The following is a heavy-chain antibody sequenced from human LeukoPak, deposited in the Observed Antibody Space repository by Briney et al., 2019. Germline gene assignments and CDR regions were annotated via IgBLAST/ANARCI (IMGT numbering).Heavy chain of an antibody. CDR3: ASPYCSNTSCPDTAMAD. D-gene: IGHD2-2*01. CDR2: IYYSGST. Sequence: SETLSLTCTVSGGSISSSSYYWGWIRQPPGKGREWIGSIYYSGSTYYNPSLKSRVTISVDTSKNQFSLKLSSVTAADTAVYYCASPYCSNTSCPDTAMADWGPGTLVTVSS. CDR1: GGSISSSSYY. V-gene: IGHV4-39*01. J-gene: IGHJ4*02.